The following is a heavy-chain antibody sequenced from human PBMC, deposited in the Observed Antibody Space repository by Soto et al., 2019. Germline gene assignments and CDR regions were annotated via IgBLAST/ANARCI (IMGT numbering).Heavy chain of an antibody. V-gene: IGHV4-59*01. CDR1: GGSISSYY. Sequence: SETLSLTCTVSGGSISSYYWSWIRQPPGKGLEWIGYIYYSGSTNYNPSLKSRVTISVDTSKNQFSLKLSSVTAADTAVYYCARVGGCSGGSCYLRYWGQGTLVTVSS. CDR3: ARVGGCSGGSCYLRY. J-gene: IGHJ4*02. CDR2: IYYSGST. D-gene: IGHD2-15*01.